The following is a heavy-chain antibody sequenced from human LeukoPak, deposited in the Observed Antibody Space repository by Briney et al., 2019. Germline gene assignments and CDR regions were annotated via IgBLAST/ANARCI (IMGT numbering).Heavy chain of an antibody. J-gene: IGHJ3*02. CDR1: GGSISSSSYY. CDR2: IYYSGST. V-gene: IGHV4-39*01. CDR3: ARLGYYDSSGYYYGAFDI. Sequence: PSETLSLTCTVSGGSISSSSYYWGWIRQPPGKGLEWIGSIYYSGSTYYNPSLKSRVTISVDTSKNQFSLKLSSVTAADTAVYYCARLGYYDSSGYYYGAFDIWGQGTMVTVSS. D-gene: IGHD3-22*01.